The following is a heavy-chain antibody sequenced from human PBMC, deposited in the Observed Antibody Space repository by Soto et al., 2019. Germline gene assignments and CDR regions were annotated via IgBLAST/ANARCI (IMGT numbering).Heavy chain of an antibody. D-gene: IGHD3-3*01. V-gene: IGHV3-11*01. CDR2: ISSSGSTI. CDR1: GFTFSDYY. J-gene: IGHJ4*02. CDR3: ARATRAYYYDFWSGYYDY. Sequence: GGSLRLSCAASGFTFSDYYMSWIRQAPGKGLEWVSYISSSGSTIYYADSVKGRFTISRDNAKNSLYLQMNSLRAEDTAVYYCARATRAYYYDFWSGYYDYWGQGTLVTVSS.